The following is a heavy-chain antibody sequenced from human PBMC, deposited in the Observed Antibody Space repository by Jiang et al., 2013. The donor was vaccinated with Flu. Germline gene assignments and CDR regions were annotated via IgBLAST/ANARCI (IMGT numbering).Heavy chain of an antibody. CDR1: GFSFSNYF. J-gene: IGHJ6*02. D-gene: IGHD2-8*02. CDR3: ARGRGGVYGMDV. V-gene: IGHV3-11*01. CDR2: ISTSSSTK. Sequence: QLVESGGGLVKPGGSLRLSCAASGFSFSNYFMTWVRQAPGKGLEWISYISTSSSTKYYSDSVKGRFTISRDNAKNSLHLQMNSLRAEDTAVYFCARGRGGVYGMDVWGLGTTVTVSS.